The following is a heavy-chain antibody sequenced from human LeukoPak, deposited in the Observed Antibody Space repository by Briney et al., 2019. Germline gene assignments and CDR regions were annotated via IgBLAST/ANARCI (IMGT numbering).Heavy chain of an antibody. CDR3: ARLGIAAEGPAI. CDR1: GFNFGDYA. V-gene: IGHV4-34*01. D-gene: IGHD6-13*01. Sequence: GSLRLSCTASGFNFGDYAMSWIRQPPGKGLEWIGEINHSGSTNYNPSLKSRVTISVDTSKNQFSLKLSSVTAADTAVYYCARLGIAAEGPAIWGQGTMVSVSS. CDR2: INHSGST. J-gene: IGHJ3*02.